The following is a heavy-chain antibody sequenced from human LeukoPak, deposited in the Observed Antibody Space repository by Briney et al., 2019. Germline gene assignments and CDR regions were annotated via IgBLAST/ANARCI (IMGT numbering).Heavy chain of an antibody. CDR1: GGSISSGSYY. CDR3: ARRAARRGYYFDY. J-gene: IGHJ4*02. Sequence: PSQTLSLTWTVSGGSISSGSYYWSWIRQPAGKGLEWIGEINHSGSTNYNPSLKSRVTISVDTSKNQFSLKLSSVTAADTAVYYCARRAARRGYYFDYWGQGTLVTVSS. D-gene: IGHD6-6*01. V-gene: IGHV4-61*09. CDR2: INHSGST.